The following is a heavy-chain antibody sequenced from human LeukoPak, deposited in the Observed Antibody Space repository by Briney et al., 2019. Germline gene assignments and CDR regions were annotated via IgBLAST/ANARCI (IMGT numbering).Heavy chain of an antibody. D-gene: IGHD4-23*01. CDR3: ARGGDYGGIPVWFDP. J-gene: IGHJ5*02. V-gene: IGHV4-30-2*01. CDR1: GGSISSGGYY. CDR2: IYHSGST. Sequence: SETLSLTCTVSGGSISSGGYYWSWIRQPPGKGLEWIGYIYHSGSTYYNPSLKSRVTISVDTSKNQFSLKLSSVTAADTAVYYCARGGDYGGIPVWFDPWGQGTLVTVSS.